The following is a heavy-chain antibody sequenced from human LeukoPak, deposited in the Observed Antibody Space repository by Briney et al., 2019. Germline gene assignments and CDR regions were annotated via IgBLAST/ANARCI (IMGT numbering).Heavy chain of an antibody. V-gene: IGHV4-39*01. CDR2: IYYSGST. J-gene: IGHJ4*02. CDR1: GGSISSSSYY. CDR3: ARYYDYVWGSYRYFDY. Sequence: SETLSLTCTVSGGSISSSSYYWGWIRQPPGKGLEWIGSIYYSGSTYYNPSLKSRVTISVDTSKNQFSLKLNSVTAADTAVYYCARYYDYVWGSYRYFDYWGQGTLVTVSS. D-gene: IGHD3-16*02.